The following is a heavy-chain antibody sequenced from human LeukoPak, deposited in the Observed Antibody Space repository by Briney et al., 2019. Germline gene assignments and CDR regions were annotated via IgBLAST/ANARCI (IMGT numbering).Heavy chain of an antibody. D-gene: IGHD4-17*01. V-gene: IGHV1-69*01. Sequence: SVKVSCKASGGTFSSYAISWVRQAPGQGLEWMGGIIPIFGTANYAQKFQGRVMITADESTSTAYMELSSLRSEDTAVYYCARDDYGDYADAFDIWGQGTMVTVSS. CDR1: GGTFSSYA. J-gene: IGHJ3*02. CDR3: ARDDYGDYADAFDI. CDR2: IIPIFGTA.